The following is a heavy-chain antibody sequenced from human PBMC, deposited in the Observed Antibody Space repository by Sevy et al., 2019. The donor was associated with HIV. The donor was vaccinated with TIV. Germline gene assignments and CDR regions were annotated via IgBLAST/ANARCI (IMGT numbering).Heavy chain of an antibody. CDR2: ISYDGGNK. CDR3: AKARGPHYYDSSGYYYDGYYYGMDV. J-gene: IGHJ6*02. Sequence: GGSLRLSCAASGFTFSSYGMHWVRQAPGKGLEWVAVISYDGGNKYYADSVKGRFTISRDNSKNTLYLQMNSLRAEDTAVYYCAKARGPHYYDSSGYYYDGYYYGMDVWGQGTTVTVSS. V-gene: IGHV3-30*18. D-gene: IGHD3-22*01. CDR1: GFTFSSYG.